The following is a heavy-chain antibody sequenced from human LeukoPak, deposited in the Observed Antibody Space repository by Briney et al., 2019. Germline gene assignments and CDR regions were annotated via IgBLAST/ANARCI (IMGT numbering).Heavy chain of an antibody. CDR3: ARARGDHYSFDY. V-gene: IGHV5-10-1*01. Sequence: HGESLRISCKGYRYSFTSYWIIWVRQMPGKGLEWMGRIDPSDSYTNYSPSLQGHVTISADKSISAAYLQWSNLKASDTAMYYCARARGDHYSFDYWGQGTLVTVSS. J-gene: IGHJ4*02. D-gene: IGHD3-10*01. CDR1: RYSFTSYW. CDR2: IDPSDSYT.